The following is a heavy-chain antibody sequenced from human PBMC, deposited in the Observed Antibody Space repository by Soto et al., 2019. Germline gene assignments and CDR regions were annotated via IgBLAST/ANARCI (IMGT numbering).Heavy chain of an antibody. Sequence: ASVKVSCKASGYTFTSYAMHWVRQAPGQRLEWMGWINAGNGNTKYSQKFQGRVTITRDTSASTAYMELSSLRSEDTAVYYCAREAAYYDSSGYYHWGYQDYWGQGTLVTVSS. D-gene: IGHD3-22*01. J-gene: IGHJ4*02. CDR3: AREAAYYDSSGYYHWGYQDY. CDR2: INAGNGNT. V-gene: IGHV1-3*01. CDR1: GYTFTSYA.